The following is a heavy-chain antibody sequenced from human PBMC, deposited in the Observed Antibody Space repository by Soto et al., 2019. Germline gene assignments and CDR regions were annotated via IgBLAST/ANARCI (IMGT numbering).Heavy chain of an antibody. Sequence: GGSLRLSCAASGFTFSSYAMSWVRQAPGKGLEWVSAISGSGGSTYYADSVKGRFTISRDNSKNTLYLQMNSLRAEDTAVCYCAKDPSNPKYNWFDPWGQGTLVTVSS. CDR1: GFTFSSYA. J-gene: IGHJ5*02. CDR2: ISGSGGST. CDR3: AKDPSNPKYNWFDP. V-gene: IGHV3-23*01. D-gene: IGHD4-4*01.